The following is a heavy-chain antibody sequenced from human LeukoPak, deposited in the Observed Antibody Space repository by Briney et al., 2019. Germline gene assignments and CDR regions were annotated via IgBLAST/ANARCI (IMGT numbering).Heavy chain of an antibody. CDR1: GFIFSNYG. V-gene: IGHV3-33*01. CDR3: ARDLLLRYTWSLEY. CDR2: IWYDGSNR. Sequence: AGGSLRLSCAASGFIFSNYGMHWVRQAPGKGLEWVAVIWYDGSNRYYADSVKGRFTVSRDNSKNTLYLQMNSLRVEDSAVYYCARDLLLRYTWSLEYWGQGTLVTVSS. D-gene: IGHD3-16*02. J-gene: IGHJ4*02.